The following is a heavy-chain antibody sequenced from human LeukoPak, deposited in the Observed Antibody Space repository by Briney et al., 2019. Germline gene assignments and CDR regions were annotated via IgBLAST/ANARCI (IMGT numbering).Heavy chain of an antibody. CDR2: IYTSGST. V-gene: IGHV4-4*07. J-gene: IGHJ3*02. D-gene: IGHD1-1*01. Sequence: SETLSLTCAVSGGSISSYYWSWIRQPAGKGLEWIGRIYTSGSTNYNPSLKGRVTMSVDTSKNQFSLKLSSVTAADTAVYYCARDQMYNWNSAFDIWGQGTMVTVSS. CDR1: GGSISSYY. CDR3: ARDQMYNWNSAFDI.